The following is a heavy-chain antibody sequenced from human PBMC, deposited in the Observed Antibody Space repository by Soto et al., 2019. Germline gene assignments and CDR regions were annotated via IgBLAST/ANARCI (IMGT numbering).Heavy chain of an antibody. J-gene: IGHJ6*02. D-gene: IGHD2-8*01. Sequence: SGGSLRLSCAASGFTFSSYAMHWVRQAPGKGLEWVAVISYDGSNKYYADSVKGRFTISRDNSKNTLYLQMNSLRAEDTAVYYCARDRDIVLMVYAIPGYYGMDVWGQGTTVTVS. V-gene: IGHV3-30-3*01. CDR2: ISYDGSNK. CDR1: GFTFSSYA. CDR3: ARDRDIVLMVYAIPGYYGMDV.